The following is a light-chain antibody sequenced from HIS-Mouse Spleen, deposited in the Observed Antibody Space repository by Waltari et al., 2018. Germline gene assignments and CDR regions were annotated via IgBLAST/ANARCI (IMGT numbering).Light chain of an antibody. V-gene: IGKV1-5*03. CDR2: KAS. CDR1: QSISSW. Sequence: DIQMTQSPSTLSASVGDRVTITCRASQSISSWLAWYQQKPGKAPKLLIYKASSLESGVPDRFSGSGSGTDFTLKISRVEAEDVGVYYCMQALQTPPYTFGQGTKLEIK. CDR3: MQALQTPPYT. J-gene: IGKJ2*01.